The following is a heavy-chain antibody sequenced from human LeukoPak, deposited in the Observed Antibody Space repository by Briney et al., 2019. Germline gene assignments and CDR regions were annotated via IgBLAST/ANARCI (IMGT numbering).Heavy chain of an antibody. V-gene: IGHV1-2*02. Sequence: ASVKVSCKASGYTFIGYYMHWVRQAPGQGLEWMGWINPNSGGTNYAQKFQGRVTMTRDTSISTAYMELSRLRSDDTAVYYCAREFQGDGMNWFDPWGQGTLVTVSS. CDR2: INPNSGGT. CDR1: GYTFIGYY. CDR3: AREFQGDGMNWFDP. J-gene: IGHJ5*02. D-gene: IGHD5-24*01.